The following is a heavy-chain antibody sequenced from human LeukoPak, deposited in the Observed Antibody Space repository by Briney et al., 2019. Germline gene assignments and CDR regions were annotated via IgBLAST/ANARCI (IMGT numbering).Heavy chain of an antibody. Sequence: PSETLSLTCTVSGGSISSGDYSWSRIRQPPGKGLEWIGYIFSSGSTHYNPSLKGRVTISVDTSKNQFFLKLRSVTATDTAVYFCARGYCGTSSCYLRAAPFDFWGQGTLVTVSS. D-gene: IGHD2-2*01. V-gene: IGHV4-30-4*01. CDR3: ARGYCGTSSCYLRAAPFDF. CDR1: GGSISSGDYS. J-gene: IGHJ4*02. CDR2: IFSSGST.